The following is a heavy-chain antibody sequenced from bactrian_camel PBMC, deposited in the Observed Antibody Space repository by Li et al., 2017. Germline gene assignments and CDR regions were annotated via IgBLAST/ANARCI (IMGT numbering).Heavy chain of an antibody. CDR1: GLTFVGGNC. V-gene: IGHV3S55*01. D-gene: IGHD3*01. CDR2: IDQDGAR. Sequence: QVQLVESGGGSVQAGGSLRLSCAASGLTFVGGNCMGWFRQAPGKEREGVAAIDQDGARDYVNSVKGRFTVSKDDFSNRLYLQMNNLTPEDTAMYYCAALSPVMASSCLRLGDRLSGYWGQGTQVTVS. J-gene: IGHJ4*01. CDR3: AALSPVMASSCLRLGDRLSGY.